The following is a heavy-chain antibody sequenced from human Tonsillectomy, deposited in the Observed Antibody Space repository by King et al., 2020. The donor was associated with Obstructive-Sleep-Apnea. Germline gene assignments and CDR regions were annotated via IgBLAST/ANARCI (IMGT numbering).Heavy chain of an antibody. V-gene: IGHV3-53*04. Sequence: VQLVESGGGLVQPGGSLRLSCAASGFTVSSNYMSWVRQAPGKGLEWVAVIYSVGSTYYADSVKGRFTISRHNSKNTLYLQMNSLRAEDTAVYYCASGGYSTPFDPWGQGTLVTVSS. CDR1: GFTVSSNY. D-gene: IGHD5-18*01. CDR2: IYSVGST. J-gene: IGHJ5*02. CDR3: ASGGYSTPFDP.